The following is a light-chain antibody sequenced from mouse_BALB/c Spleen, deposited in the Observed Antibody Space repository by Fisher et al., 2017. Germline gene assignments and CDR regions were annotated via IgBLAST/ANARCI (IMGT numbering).Light chain of an antibody. Sequence: IVITQSTAIMSASPGEKVTMNCSASSSVSYRHWYQQKPGSSTRLLIYDTSNLASGVPVRFSGRGSGTSYSLTIISMEGEDAATYYFQQFTSSPYTFGGGTKLEIK. CDR3: QQFTSSPYT. CDR2: DTS. V-gene: IGKV4-55*01. CDR1: SSVSY. J-gene: IGKJ2*01.